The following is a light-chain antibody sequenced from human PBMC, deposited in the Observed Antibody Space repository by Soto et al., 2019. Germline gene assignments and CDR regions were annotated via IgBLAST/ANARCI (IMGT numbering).Light chain of an antibody. Sequence: EIVLTQSPGTLSLSPGERATLSCRASQSVSSSYLAWYQQKPGQAPRLLIYGASSRATGIPDRFSGSGSGTDFTLTINSLEPENFAVYYCQQYGSSPPKLTFGGGTKVEIK. CDR1: QSVSSSY. CDR2: GAS. J-gene: IGKJ4*01. CDR3: QQYGSSPPKLT. V-gene: IGKV3-20*01.